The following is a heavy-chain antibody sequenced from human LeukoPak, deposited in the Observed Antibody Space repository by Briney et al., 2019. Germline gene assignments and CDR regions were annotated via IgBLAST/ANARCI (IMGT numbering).Heavy chain of an antibody. CDR2: INPNSGGT. V-gene: IGHV1-2*02. D-gene: IGHD6-13*01. CDR3: ASSSSWYVDAFDI. CDR1: GYTFTGYY. Sequence: ASVKVSCKASGYTFTGYYMHWVRQAPGQGLEWMGWINPNSGGTNYAQKFQGRVTMTRDTFISTAYMELSRLRSDDTAVYYCASSSSWYVDAFDIWGQGTMVTVSS. J-gene: IGHJ3*02.